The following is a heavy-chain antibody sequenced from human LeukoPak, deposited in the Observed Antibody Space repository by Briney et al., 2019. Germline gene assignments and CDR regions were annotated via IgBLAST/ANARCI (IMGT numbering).Heavy chain of an antibody. Sequence: ASVKVSCKASGYTFTSYYMHWVRQAPGQGLEWMGIINPRVGSTSYAQKFQGRVTMTRDMSTSTVYMELSRLRSDDTAVYYCARDRTHCGGDCYSDSLDYWGQGTLVTVSS. CDR2: INPRVGST. CDR1: GYTFTSYY. J-gene: IGHJ4*02. CDR3: ARDRTHCGGDCYSDSLDY. V-gene: IGHV1-46*01. D-gene: IGHD2-21*02.